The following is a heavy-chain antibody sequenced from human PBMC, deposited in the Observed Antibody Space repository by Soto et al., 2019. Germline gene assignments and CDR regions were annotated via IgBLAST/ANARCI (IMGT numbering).Heavy chain of an antibody. CDR2: ISSSGKTI. V-gene: IGHV3-48*03. CDR3: ARDGDDYGDYPRHFDY. Sequence: EVQLVESGGGLVQPGGSLRLSCAASGFTFSNYEMNWVRQAPGKGLEWVSYISSSGKTISYADSVKGRFTISRDNAKNSLYLQMNSLRSDDTAVYYCARDGDDYGDYPRHFDYWGQGTLVTVSS. CDR1: GFTFSNYE. D-gene: IGHD4-17*01. J-gene: IGHJ4*02.